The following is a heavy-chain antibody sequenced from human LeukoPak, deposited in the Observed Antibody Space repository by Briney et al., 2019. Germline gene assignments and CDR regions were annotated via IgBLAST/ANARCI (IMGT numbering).Heavy chain of an antibody. CDR2: ISYDGSDK. Sequence: GGFLRLSCAASGFTFSSYVMHWVRQSPGKGLEWVALISYDGSDKYYEDSVKGRFSVSRDNSKNTMYLQMTSLRIEDTAVYYCVRDQRDFSGSGNYHMWGQGTLVSVSS. D-gene: IGHD3-10*01. J-gene: IGHJ4*02. V-gene: IGHV3-30-3*01. CDR1: GFTFSSYV. CDR3: VRDQRDFSGSGNYHM.